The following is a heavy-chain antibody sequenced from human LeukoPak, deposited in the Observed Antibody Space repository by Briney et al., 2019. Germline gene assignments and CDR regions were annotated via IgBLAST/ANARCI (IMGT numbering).Heavy chain of an antibody. CDR1: GYTFTGYY. V-gene: IGHV1-2*02. CDR3: ARGFVLLWFGERSDFDY. J-gene: IGHJ4*02. Sequence: ASVKVSCKASGYTFTGYYMHWVRQAPGQGLEWMGWINPNSGGTNYAQKFQGRVTMTRDTSISTAYMGLSRLRSDDTAVYYCARGFVLLWFGERSDFDYWGQGTLVTVSS. CDR2: INPNSGGT. D-gene: IGHD3-10*01.